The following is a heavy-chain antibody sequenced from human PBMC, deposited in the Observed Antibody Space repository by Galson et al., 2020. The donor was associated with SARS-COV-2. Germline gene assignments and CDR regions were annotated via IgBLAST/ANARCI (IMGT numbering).Heavy chain of an antibody. V-gene: IGHV3-11*06. Sequence: GESLKISCAASGFTFSDYYMSWIRQAPGKGLEWVSYISSSSSYTNYADSVKGRFTISRDNAKNSLYLQMNSLRAEDTAVYYCARDRYSSSWPPNWFDPWGQGTLVTVSS. CDR1: GFTFSDYY. CDR2: ISSSSSYT. CDR3: ARDRYSSSWPPNWFDP. J-gene: IGHJ5*02. D-gene: IGHD6-13*01.